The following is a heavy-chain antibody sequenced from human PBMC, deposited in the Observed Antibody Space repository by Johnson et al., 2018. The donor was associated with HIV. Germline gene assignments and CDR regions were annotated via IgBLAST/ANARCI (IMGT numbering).Heavy chain of an antibody. CDR3: AREAHYYDSSGLKRGAFDI. CDR2: ISYDGSNK. J-gene: IGHJ3*02. CDR1: GFTVSSNY. D-gene: IGHD3-22*01. Sequence: QVQLVESGGGLIQPGGSLRLSCAASGFTVSSNYMSWIRQAPGKGLEWVAVISYDGSNKYYADSVKGRFTISRDNSKNTLYLQMNSLRAEDTAVYYCAREAHYYDSSGLKRGAFDIWGQGTMVTVSS. V-gene: IGHV3-30*03.